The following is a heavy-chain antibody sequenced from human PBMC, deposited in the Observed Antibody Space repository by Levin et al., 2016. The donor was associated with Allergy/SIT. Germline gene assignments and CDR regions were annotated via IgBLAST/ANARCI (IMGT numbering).Heavy chain of an antibody. V-gene: IGHV3-49*03. CDR3: TIDRYYYDSSGPPEPIIDY. Sequence: GESLKISCTASGFTFGDYAMSWFRQAPGKGLEWVGFIRSKAYGGTTEYAASVKGRFTISRDDSKSIAYLQMNSLKTEDTAVYYCTIDRYYYDSSGPPEPIIDYWGQGTLVTVSS. D-gene: IGHD3-22*01. J-gene: IGHJ4*02. CDR2: IRSKAYGGTT. CDR1: GFTFGDYA.